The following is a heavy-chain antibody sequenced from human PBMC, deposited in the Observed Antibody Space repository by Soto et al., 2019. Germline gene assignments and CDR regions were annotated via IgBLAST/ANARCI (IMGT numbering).Heavy chain of an antibody. Sequence: QVQLVESGGDVVQPGRSLRLSCVGSGYSFSTFGMHWVRQTPDKGLEWVAVMSYDGRSENYADSVRGRFTISRDNSMNTLYLQMNSLRVEDTDMYYCTKEMGAAIPFESWGQGTLVTVSS. D-gene: IGHD3-16*01. CDR2: MSYDGRSE. CDR1: GYSFSTFG. J-gene: IGHJ4*02. V-gene: IGHV3-30*18. CDR3: TKEMGAAIPFES.